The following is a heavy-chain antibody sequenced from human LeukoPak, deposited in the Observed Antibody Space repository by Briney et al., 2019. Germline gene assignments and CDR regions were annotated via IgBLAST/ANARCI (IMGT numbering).Heavy chain of an antibody. CDR3: ATSYDMGWLIGY. J-gene: IGHJ4*02. CDR2: IKQDGSEK. CDR1: GFTFGDTW. D-gene: IGHD3/OR15-3a*01. Sequence: GGSLRLSCAASGFTFGDTWMNWVRQVPGQGLEWVANIKQDGSEKFYVASVKGRFTISRDNGKSSLYLQMNSLRAEDTALYYCATSYDMGWLIGYWGQGALVTVSS. V-gene: IGHV3-7*03.